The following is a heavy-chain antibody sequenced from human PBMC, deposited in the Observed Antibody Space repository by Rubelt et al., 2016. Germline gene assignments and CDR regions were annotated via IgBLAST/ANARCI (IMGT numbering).Heavy chain of an antibody. CDR1: GGSISRSNW. V-gene: IGHV4-4*02. Sequence: QVQLQESGPGLVKPSGTLSLTCPVSGGSISRSNWWSWVRQPPGKGLEWIGEIYHSGGTHYKPALKRRVTICVDKSKNQFSLKLTSVTAADTAVYYCVRDSISSGWYEGYWGQGTLVTVSS. D-gene: IGHD6-19*01. CDR2: IYHSGGT. CDR3: VRDSISSGWYEGY. J-gene: IGHJ4*02.